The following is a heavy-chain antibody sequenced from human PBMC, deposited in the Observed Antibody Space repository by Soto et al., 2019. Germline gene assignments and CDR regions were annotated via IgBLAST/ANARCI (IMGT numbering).Heavy chain of an antibody. V-gene: IGHV3-23*01. D-gene: IGHD6-19*01. CDR1: GFTFSSYA. Sequence: VGSLRLSCAASGFTFSSYAMSWVRQAPGKGLEWVSAISGSGGSTYYADSVKGRFTISRDNSKNTLYLQMNSLRAEDTAVYYCAKDLDSSGWYRAFDIWGQGTMVTVSS. J-gene: IGHJ3*02. CDR3: AKDLDSSGWYRAFDI. CDR2: ISGSGGST.